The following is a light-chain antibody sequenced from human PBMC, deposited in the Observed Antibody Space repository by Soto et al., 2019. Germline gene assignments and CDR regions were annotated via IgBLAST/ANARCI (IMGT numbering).Light chain of an antibody. CDR3: QQRSNWPVT. J-gene: IGKJ1*01. Sequence: EIVLTQSPATLSLSPGERATLSRRASQSVSTYLAWYQQKPGQAPRLLIYDASSRATGIPARFSGSGSGTEFTLTISSLEPEDFVVYYCQQRSNWPVTFGQGTRVEIK. V-gene: IGKV3-11*01. CDR1: QSVSTY. CDR2: DAS.